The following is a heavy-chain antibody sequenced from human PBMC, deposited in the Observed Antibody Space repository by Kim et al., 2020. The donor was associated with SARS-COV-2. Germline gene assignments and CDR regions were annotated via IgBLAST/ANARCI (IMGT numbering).Heavy chain of an antibody. J-gene: IGHJ3*02. D-gene: IGHD1-26*01. Sequence: SVKVSCKASGFTFTSSAVQWVRQARGQRLEWIGWIVVGSGNTNYAQKFQERVTITRDMSTSTAYMELSSLRSEDTAVYYCAAARGWELLPDDAFDIWGQGTMVTVSS. V-gene: IGHV1-58*01. CDR3: AAARGWELLPDDAFDI. CDR2: IVVGSGNT. CDR1: GFTFTSSA.